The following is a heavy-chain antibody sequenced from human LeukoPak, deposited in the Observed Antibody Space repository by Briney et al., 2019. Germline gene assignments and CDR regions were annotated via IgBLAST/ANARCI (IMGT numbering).Heavy chain of an antibody. CDR1: GFTFSTYW. V-gene: IGHV3-7*03. Sequence: GGSLRLSCAVSGFTFSTYWMSWVRQAPGKGLGWVANIKEDGSEKYYVDSVKGRFTISRDNAKNSLYLQMNSLRAEDTAIYYCAKENWYLYNNNWYKTWFDPWGQGTLVTVSS. J-gene: IGHJ5*02. D-gene: IGHD6-13*01. CDR3: AKENWYLYNNNWYKTWFDP. CDR2: IKEDGSEK.